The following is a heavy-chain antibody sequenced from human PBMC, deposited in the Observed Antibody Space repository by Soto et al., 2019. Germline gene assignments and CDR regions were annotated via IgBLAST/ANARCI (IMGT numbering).Heavy chain of an antibody. CDR1: GYSFXSYW. V-gene: IGHV5-10-1*01. CDR3: ASHSYYYSPFDY. Sequence: PGESLKISCKGSGYSFXSYWISWVRQMPGKGLEWMGRIDPSDSYTNYSPSFQGHVTISADKSISTAYLQWSSLKASDTAMYYCASHSYYYSPFDYWGQGTLVTVSS. CDR2: IDPSDSYT. D-gene: IGHD5-18*01. J-gene: IGHJ4*02.